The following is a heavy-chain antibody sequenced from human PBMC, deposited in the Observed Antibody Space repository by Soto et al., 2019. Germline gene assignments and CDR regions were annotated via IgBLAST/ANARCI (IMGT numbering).Heavy chain of an antibody. D-gene: IGHD1-7*01. CDR3: ARDRGYNWTYGWFDP. Sequence: QVQLVQSGAEVKKPGASVKVSCKASGYTFSSYGISWVRQAPGQGLEWMVRISAYNGNTNYAQKLQGRVNMTTDTSTSTAYRELRSLRSDDTAVYYCARDRGYNWTYGWFDPWGQGTLVTVSS. CDR1: GYTFSSYG. V-gene: IGHV1-18*01. CDR2: ISAYNGNT. J-gene: IGHJ5*02.